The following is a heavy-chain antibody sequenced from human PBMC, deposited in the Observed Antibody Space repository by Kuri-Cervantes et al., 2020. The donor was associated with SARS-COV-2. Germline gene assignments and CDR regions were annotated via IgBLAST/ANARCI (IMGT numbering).Heavy chain of an antibody. J-gene: IGHJ4*02. CDR3: ARGISYSGYDLDY. Sequence: GGSLRLSCAASGFIFSSHSMNWVRQAPGKGLEWVSYISSSSSTIYYADSVKGRFTISRDNAKNSLYLQMNSLRAEDTAVYYCARGISYSGYDLDYWGQGTLVTVSS. CDR2: ISSSSSTI. V-gene: IGHV3-48*04. D-gene: IGHD5-12*01. CDR1: GFIFSSHS.